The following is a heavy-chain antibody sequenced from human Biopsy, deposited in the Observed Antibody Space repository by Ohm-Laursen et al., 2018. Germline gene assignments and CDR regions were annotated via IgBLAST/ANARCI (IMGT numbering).Heavy chain of an antibody. CDR1: GFTVSTTY. V-gene: IGHV3-53*01. Sequence: SLRLSCTASGFTVSTTYMSWVRQAPRKGLEWVSIIYLDGNTYYTDSVKGRFTISRDNSKNALYLQMNSVRPADTAKYYCVRGRAYWGQGTLVTVSS. J-gene: IGHJ4*02. CDR2: IYLDGNT. CDR3: VRGRAY.